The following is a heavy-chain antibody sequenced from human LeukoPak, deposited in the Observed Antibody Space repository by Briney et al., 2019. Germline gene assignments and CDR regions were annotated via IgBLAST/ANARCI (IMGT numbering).Heavy chain of an antibody. D-gene: IGHD2-21*01. CDR1: GFTFSSYA. V-gene: IGHV3-23*01. Sequence: GGSLRLSCAASGFTFSSYAMTWVRQAPGKGLEWVSSIGDGGGTTYADSVKGRFTISRDSSKNTLYLLMNSLRAEDTAIYYCAKAIPYWYFDLWGRGILVTASS. CDR3: AKAIPYWYFDL. CDR2: IGDGGGTT. J-gene: IGHJ2*01.